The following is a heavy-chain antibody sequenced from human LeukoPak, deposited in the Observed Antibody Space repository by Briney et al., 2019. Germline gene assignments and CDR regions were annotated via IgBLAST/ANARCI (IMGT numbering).Heavy chain of an antibody. V-gene: IGHV1-18*01. CDR2: ISPHNGNA. CDR3: ARGDFISSRDYLLFIDY. D-gene: IGHD2-2*01. Sequence: ASVKVSCKASGYNFFTYGITWVRQAPGQGLEWMGWISPHNGNANYAQKFQDRVIMTTDTSTNTAFMEVRSLRSDDTAMYYCARGDFISSRDYLLFIDYWGQGSLVTVSS. CDR1: GYNFFTYG. J-gene: IGHJ4*01.